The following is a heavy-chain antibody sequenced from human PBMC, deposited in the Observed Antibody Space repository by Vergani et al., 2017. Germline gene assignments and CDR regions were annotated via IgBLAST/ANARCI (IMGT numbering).Heavy chain of an antibody. CDR3: ARLNLDYYYYMDV. J-gene: IGHJ6*03. Sequence: EVQLLESGGGLVQPGGSLRLSCAASGFTFSSYAMSWVRQAPGKGLEWVSAISGSGGSTYYADSVKGRFTISRDNSKNSLYLQMNSLRAEDTAVYYCARLNLDYYYYMDVWGKGTTVTVSS. CDR1: GFTFSSYA. V-gene: IGHV3-23*01. CDR2: ISGSGGST.